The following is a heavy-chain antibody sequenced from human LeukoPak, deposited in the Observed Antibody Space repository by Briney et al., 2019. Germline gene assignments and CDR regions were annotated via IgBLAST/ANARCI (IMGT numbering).Heavy chain of an antibody. V-gene: IGHV3-21*01. CDR1: GFTFNVYN. D-gene: IGHD3-10*01. J-gene: IGHJ4*02. CDR2: ISSSSIYI. CDR3: ARDQRFGHFDY. Sequence: GVSLRLSCAASGFTFNVYNMNWVRQAPGKGLEWVSSISSSSIYIYYADSVKGRFTISRDNANNSLCLQMNSLRAEDTAVYYCARDQRFGHFDYWGQGTLVTVSS.